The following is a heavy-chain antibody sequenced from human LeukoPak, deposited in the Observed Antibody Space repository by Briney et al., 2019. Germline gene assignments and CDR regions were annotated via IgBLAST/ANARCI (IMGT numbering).Heavy chain of an antibody. J-gene: IGHJ4*02. Sequence: GGSLRLSCVASGFTFSSYWMSWVRQAPGKGLEWVANINQDGSEEDYVDSVKGRFTISRDNAKNSLYLQMNSLRAEDTAVYYCARRGVYYDSSGYHYYFDYWGQGTLVTVSS. D-gene: IGHD3-22*01. V-gene: IGHV3-7*01. CDR3: ARRGVYYDSSGYHYYFDY. CDR1: GFTFSSYW. CDR2: INQDGSEE.